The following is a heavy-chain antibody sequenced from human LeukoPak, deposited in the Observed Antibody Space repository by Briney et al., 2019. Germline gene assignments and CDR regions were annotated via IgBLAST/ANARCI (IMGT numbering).Heavy chain of an antibody. J-gene: IGHJ4*02. CDR3: ARDQEGFDY. Sequence: ASVKVSCKASGYSLTSNYIHWVRQAPGLGLEWMGMIYPRDGSTSYAQRFQDRVTVTRDTSTSTVHMELSGLRSEDTAVYYCARDQEGFDYWGQGTQVTVSS. CDR1: GYSLTSNY. CDR2: IYPRDGST. V-gene: IGHV1-46*01.